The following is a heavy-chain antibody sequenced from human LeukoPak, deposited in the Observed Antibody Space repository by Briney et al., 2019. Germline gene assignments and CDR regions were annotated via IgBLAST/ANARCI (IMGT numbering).Heavy chain of an antibody. J-gene: IGHJ4*02. D-gene: IGHD1-26*01. V-gene: IGHV3-30*02. CDR3: AKDDPTGRYL. CDR2: IHNYETTE. Sequence: GGSLTLSCTASGFTFSSFGMHWVRQTPGKGLEWVTFIHNYETTEYYADSVKGRFTISRDNSKNTVYLQMNSLRVEDTAVYYCAKDDPTGRYLWGQGTLVTVSS. CDR1: GFTFSSFG.